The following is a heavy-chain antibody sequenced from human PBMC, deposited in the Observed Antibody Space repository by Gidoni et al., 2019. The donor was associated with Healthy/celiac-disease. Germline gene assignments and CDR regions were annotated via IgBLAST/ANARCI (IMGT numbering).Heavy chain of an antibody. Sequence: EVQLLESGGGLVQPGVSLRLSCAASGFTFGSYARSWVRQSPGKGLEWVSAISGSVGSKYYADSVKGRFTISRDNSKNTLYLQMNSLRAEDTAVYYCAKERRGLGFGEFDYWGQGTLVIVSS. CDR2: ISGSVGSK. CDR1: GFTFGSYA. J-gene: IGHJ4*02. V-gene: IGHV3-23*01. D-gene: IGHD3-10*01. CDR3: AKERRGLGFGEFDY.